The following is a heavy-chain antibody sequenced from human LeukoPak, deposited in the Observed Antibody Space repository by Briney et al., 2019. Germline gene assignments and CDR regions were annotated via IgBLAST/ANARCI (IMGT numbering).Heavy chain of an antibody. J-gene: IGHJ5*02. Sequence: SETLSLTCTVSGGSISSYHWSWIRQPPGKGLEWIGYIYYSGSTNYNPSLKSRVTISVDTSKNQFSLKVSSVTAADTAVYYCARQRESSGHWFDPWGQGTPVTVSS. V-gene: IGHV4-59*01. CDR3: ARQRESSGHWFDP. CDR2: IYYSGST. D-gene: IGHD6-25*01. CDR1: GGSISSYH.